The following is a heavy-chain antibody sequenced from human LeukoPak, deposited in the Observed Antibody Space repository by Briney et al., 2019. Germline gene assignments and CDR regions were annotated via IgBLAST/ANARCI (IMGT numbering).Heavy chain of an antibody. CDR1: GFTFSSYI. Sequence: GGSLRLSCAASGFTFSSYIMHWVRQAPGKGLEWVTIISYDGNNKYYADSVKGRFTISRDNSKNTLYLQMNSLRAEDTAVYYCARDEGYGGSYDYVWGSYRPPGYWGQGTLVTVSS. CDR3: ARDEGYGGSYDYVWGSYRPPGY. D-gene: IGHD3-16*02. J-gene: IGHJ4*02. V-gene: IGHV3-30-3*01. CDR2: ISYDGNNK.